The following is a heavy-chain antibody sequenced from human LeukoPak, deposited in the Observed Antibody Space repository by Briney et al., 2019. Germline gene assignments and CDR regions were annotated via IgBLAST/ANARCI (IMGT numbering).Heavy chain of an antibody. Sequence: AETLSLTCTVSGGSISSSSNYWGRIPQPPGQGLEWVGTIYDSGSTYYNPSLKSLVTICVHTYNLQFSLMLTSVTAANTAEYFCARDASYYSYMDVWGKGTTVTVSS. CDR2: IYDSGST. V-gene: IGHV4-39*02. D-gene: IGHD3-16*01. J-gene: IGHJ6*03. CDR1: GGSISSSSNY. CDR3: ARDASYYSYMDV.